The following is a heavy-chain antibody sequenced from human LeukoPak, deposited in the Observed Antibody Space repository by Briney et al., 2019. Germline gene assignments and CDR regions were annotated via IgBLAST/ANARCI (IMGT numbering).Heavy chain of an antibody. J-gene: IGHJ4*02. Sequence: GGSLRLSCAASGFTFSNAWMSWVRQAPGKGLEWVGRIKSKTDGGTTDYAAPVKGRFTISRDDSKNTLYMQMNSLKTEDTAVYYCTTTVYDYVWGSYRSDYWGQGTLVTVSS. D-gene: IGHD3-16*02. CDR2: IKSKTDGGTT. V-gene: IGHV3-15*01. CDR1: GFTFSNAW. CDR3: TTTVYDYVWGSYRSDY.